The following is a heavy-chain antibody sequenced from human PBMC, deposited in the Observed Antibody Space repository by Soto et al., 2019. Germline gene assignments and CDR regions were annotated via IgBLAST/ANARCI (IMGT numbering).Heavy chain of an antibody. D-gene: IGHD6-6*01. Sequence: PGGSLRLSCAASGFTFSSYAMHWVRQAPGKGLEYVSAISSNGGSTYYANSVKGRFTISRDNSKNTLYLQMGSLRAEDMAVYYCARVGIAARGLFAFDIWGQGIMVTVS. J-gene: IGHJ3*02. V-gene: IGHV3-64*01. CDR2: ISSNGGST. CDR3: ARVGIAARGLFAFDI. CDR1: GFTFSSYA.